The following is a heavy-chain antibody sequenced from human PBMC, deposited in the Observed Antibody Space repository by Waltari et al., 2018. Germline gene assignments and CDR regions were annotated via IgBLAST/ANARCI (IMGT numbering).Heavy chain of an antibody. Sequence: EVQVVQSGAEVKRHGESLKISGRTAGYNFNILWINWVRQMPGKGLEWVGMIYPDDSGTRYSPSFQGQVTISVDTSISTAYLQWSSLKASDTATYYCSPQGMGYWGQGVLVTVSS. V-gene: IGHV5-51*01. CDR3: SPQGMGY. CDR2: IYPDDSGT. CDR1: GYNFNILW. J-gene: IGHJ4*02.